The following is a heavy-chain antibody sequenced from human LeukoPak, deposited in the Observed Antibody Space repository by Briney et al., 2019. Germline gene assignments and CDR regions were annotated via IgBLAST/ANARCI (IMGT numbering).Heavy chain of an antibody. V-gene: IGHV3-13*01. CDR1: GFTFSSYD. J-gene: IGHJ6*02. CDR2: IGTAGDT. Sequence: GGSLRLSCAASGFTFSSYDMHWVRQATGKGLEWVSAIGTAGDTYYPGSVKGRFTISRENAKNSLYLQMNSLRAGDTAVYYCARAGHYDFWSGYLGEQYYYYYYGMDVWGQGTTVTVSS. D-gene: IGHD3-3*01. CDR3: ARAGHYDFWSGYLGEQYYYYYYGMDV.